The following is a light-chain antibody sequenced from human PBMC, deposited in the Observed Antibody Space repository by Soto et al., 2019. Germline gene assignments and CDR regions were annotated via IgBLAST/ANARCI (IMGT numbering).Light chain of an antibody. J-gene: IGKJ1*01. V-gene: IGKV3-20*01. CDR1: QSVSNNY. CDR2: GAS. Sequence: EIVLTQSPGTLSLSPGERASRSCRASQSVSNNYLAWYQQKPGQAPRLLIYGASSRATGIPDRFSGSGSGTDFTLTISRLEPEDFAVYYCQHYGSSWTFGQGTKVDI. CDR3: QHYGSSWT.